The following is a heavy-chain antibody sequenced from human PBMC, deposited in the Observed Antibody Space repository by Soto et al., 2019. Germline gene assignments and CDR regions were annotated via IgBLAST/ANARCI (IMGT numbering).Heavy chain of an antibody. J-gene: IGHJ6*02. CDR3: ARGRYCSGGRCQYYGVDV. D-gene: IGHD2-15*01. Sequence: QVQLVESGGGVVQPGWSLRLSCAASGFTFSTYDMHWVRQAPGEGLEWVAVIWYDGSNKYYADSVKGRFTISRDNSKNKLYLQMNSLRAEDTAVYYCARGRYCSGGRCQYYGVDVWGQGTTVTVSS. V-gene: IGHV3-33*01. CDR2: IWYDGSNK. CDR1: GFTFSTYD.